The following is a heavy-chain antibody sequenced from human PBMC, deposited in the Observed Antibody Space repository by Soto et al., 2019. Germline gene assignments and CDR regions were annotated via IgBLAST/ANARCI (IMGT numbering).Heavy chain of an antibody. D-gene: IGHD6-13*01. Sequence: GESLKSSCKGSGYSFTSYWIGWVRQMPGKGLEWMGIIYPGDSDTRYSPSFQGQVTISADKSISTAYLQWSSLKASDTAMYYCARTSAAGKNYNGMDVWGQGTTVTVSS. CDR3: ARTSAAGKNYNGMDV. CDR2: IYPGDSDT. V-gene: IGHV5-51*01. CDR1: GYSFTSYW. J-gene: IGHJ6*02.